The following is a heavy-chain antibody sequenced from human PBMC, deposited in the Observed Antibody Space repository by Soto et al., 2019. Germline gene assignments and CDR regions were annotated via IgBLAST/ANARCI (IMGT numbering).Heavy chain of an antibody. CDR2: INHSGST. V-gene: IGHV4-34*01. D-gene: IGHD3-10*01. J-gene: IGHJ6*03. CDR3: ARWDYYGSGSYLYYYYMDV. Sequence: PSETLSLTCAVYGGSFSGYYWSWIRQPPGKGLEWIGEINHSGSTNYNPSLKSRVTISVDTSKNQFSLKLSSVTAADTAVYYCARWDYYGSGSYLYYYYMDVWGKGTTVTVSS. CDR1: GGSFSGYY.